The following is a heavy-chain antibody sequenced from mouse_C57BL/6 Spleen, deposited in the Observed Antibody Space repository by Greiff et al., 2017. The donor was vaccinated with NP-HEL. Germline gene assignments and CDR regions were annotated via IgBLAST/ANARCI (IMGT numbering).Heavy chain of an antibody. CDR2: IHPNSGST. J-gene: IGHJ3*01. CDR1: GYTFTSYW. D-gene: IGHD2-2*01. V-gene: IGHV1-64*01. Sequence: QVQLKQPGAELVKPGASVKLSCKASGYTFTSYWMHWVKQRPGQGLEWIGMIHPNSGSTNYNEKFKSKATLTVDKSSSTAYMQLSSLTSEDSAVYYCAREGLPPFAYWGQGTLVTVSA. CDR3: AREGLPPFAY.